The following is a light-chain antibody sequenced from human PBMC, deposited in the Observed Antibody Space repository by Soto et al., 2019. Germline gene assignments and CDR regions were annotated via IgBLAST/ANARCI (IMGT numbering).Light chain of an antibody. Sequence: QSVLTQPPSASGTPGQRVTISCSGSSANIGSNTVNWYQQLPGTAPKLLIYSNNQRPSGVPDRFSGSKSGTSASLAISGLKSEDEADYACSAWDDSLNGWVFGGGTKVTVL. J-gene: IGLJ3*02. CDR1: SANIGSNT. CDR2: SNN. V-gene: IGLV1-44*01. CDR3: SAWDDSLNGWV.